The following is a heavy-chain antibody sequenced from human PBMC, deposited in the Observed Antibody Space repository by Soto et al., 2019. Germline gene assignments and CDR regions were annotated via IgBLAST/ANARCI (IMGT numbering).Heavy chain of an antibody. CDR3: ARDLAGYYYGSGSYYKVLLFDY. CDR2: ISAYNGNT. V-gene: IGHV1-18*01. CDR1: GYTFTSYG. J-gene: IGHJ4*02. D-gene: IGHD3-10*01. Sequence: ASVKVSCKASGYTFTSYGISWVRQAPGQGLEGMGWISAYNGNTNYAQKLQGRVTMTTDTSTSTAYMELRSLRSDDTAVYYCARDLAGYYYGSGSYYKVLLFDYWGQGTLVTVSS.